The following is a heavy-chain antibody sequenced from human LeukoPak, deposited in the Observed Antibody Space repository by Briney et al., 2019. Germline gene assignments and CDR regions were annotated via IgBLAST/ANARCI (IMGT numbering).Heavy chain of an antibody. CDR1: GGTFSSYA. D-gene: IGHD5-12*01. CDR3: ARGLRGYSGYDWDAFDI. V-gene: IGHV1-69*13. Sequence: ASVKVSCKASGGTFSSYAISWVRQAPGQGLEWMGGIIPIFGTANYAQKFQGRVTITADESTSTAYMELSSLRSEDTAVYYCARGLRGYSGYDWDAFDIWGQGTMVTVSS. J-gene: IGHJ3*02. CDR2: IIPIFGTA.